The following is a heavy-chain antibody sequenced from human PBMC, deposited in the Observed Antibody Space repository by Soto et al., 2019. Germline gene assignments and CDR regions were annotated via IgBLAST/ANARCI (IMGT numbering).Heavy chain of an antibody. D-gene: IGHD3-22*01. J-gene: IGHJ5*02. CDR2: MYYTGST. V-gene: IGHV4-59*01. CDR3: ARGFYDTGGYSSPFDI. Sequence: SETLSLTCTVSGGSISSYYWNWIRQPPGKRLEWIGYMYYTGSTRYNPSLGSRVTFSVDASKNQFSLNLSSVTAADTAVYYCARGFYDTGGYSSPFDIWGQGILVTVSS. CDR1: GGSISSYY.